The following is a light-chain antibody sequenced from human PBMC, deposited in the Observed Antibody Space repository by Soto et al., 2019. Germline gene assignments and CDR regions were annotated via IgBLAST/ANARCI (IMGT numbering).Light chain of an antibody. J-gene: IGLJ2*01. CDR1: SGHSSYI. V-gene: IGLV4-60*02. CDR2: LEGSGTY. Sequence: QPVLTQSSASSASLGSSVRLTCTLSSGHSSYIIAWHQQQPGKAPRYLMKLEGSGTYNKGSGVPDRFSGSSSGADRYLTISNHKLEDEADCHCETWNSNSQVLGGGTKLTVL. CDR3: ETWNSNSQV.